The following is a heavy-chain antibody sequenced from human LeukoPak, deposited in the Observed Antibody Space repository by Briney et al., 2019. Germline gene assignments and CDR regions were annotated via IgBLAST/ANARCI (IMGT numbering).Heavy chain of an antibody. Sequence: SETLSLTCTLSGGSLSSSCYYWGWIRAPPGEGLEWIGGIYYSGSTYYTPSLKSRVTISVDTSKNQFSLKLSSVTAADTAVYYCASGLDCTNGVCYGSDRFDPWGQGTLVTVSS. CDR3: ASGLDCTNGVCYGSDRFDP. J-gene: IGHJ5*02. V-gene: IGHV4-39*01. CDR2: IYYSGST. CDR1: GGSLSSSCYY. D-gene: IGHD2-8*01.